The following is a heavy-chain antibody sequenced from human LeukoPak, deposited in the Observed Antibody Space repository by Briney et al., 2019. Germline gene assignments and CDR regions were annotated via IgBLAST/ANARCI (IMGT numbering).Heavy chain of an antibody. CDR3: ARGWSYDILTGYYKADY. Sequence: PGGSLRLSCGASGFTFSSYAMHWVRQAPGKGLEYVSAISSNGGSTYYANSVKGRFTISRDNSKNTLYLQMGSLRAEDMAVYYCARGWSYDILTGYYKADYWGQGTLVTVSS. D-gene: IGHD3-9*01. CDR2: ISSNGGST. J-gene: IGHJ4*02. CDR1: GFTFSSYA. V-gene: IGHV3-64*01.